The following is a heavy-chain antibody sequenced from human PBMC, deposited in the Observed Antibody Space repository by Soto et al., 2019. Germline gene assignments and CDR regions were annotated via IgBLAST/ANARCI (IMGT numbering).Heavy chain of an antibody. CDR1: GFTFSRYD. CDR2: ISSSTSYV. V-gene: IGHV3-21*06. Sequence: EVQLVESGGGLVKPGGSLRHSCAASGFTFSRYDMNWLRQAPGKGLEWVASISSSTSYVYYADSVKGRFSTSRDNAKNILYLEMYALRTEDTAVYYCARDPSEGRVGNWFESWGQGILVTDSS. D-gene: IGHD2-2*01. J-gene: IGHJ5*01. CDR3: ARDPSEGRVGNWFES.